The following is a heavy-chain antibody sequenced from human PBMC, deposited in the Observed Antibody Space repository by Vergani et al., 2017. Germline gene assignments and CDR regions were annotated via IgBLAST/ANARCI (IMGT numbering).Heavy chain of an antibody. V-gene: IGHV3-30*04. J-gene: IGHJ2*01. Sequence: QVQLVESGGGVVQPGRSLRLSCAASGFTFSSYAMHWVRQAPGKGLEWVAVISYDGSNKYYADSVKGRFTISRDNSKNTLYLQMNSLRADDTAVYYCAKDFRRARLCWYFDLWGRGTLVTVSS. CDR2: ISYDGSNK. CDR3: AKDFRRARLCWYFDL. CDR1: GFTFSSYA. D-gene: IGHD3-10*01.